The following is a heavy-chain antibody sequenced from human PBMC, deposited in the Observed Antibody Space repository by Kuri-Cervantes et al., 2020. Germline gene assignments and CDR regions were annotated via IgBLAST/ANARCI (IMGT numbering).Heavy chain of an antibody. D-gene: IGHD6-13*01. V-gene: IGHV4-34*01. Sequence: SQTLSLTCAVYGESLSVYYWSWIRQPPGKGLEWIGEINHSGSTNYNPSLKSRVTISVDTSKNQFSLKLSSVTAADTAVYYCARGSPYSSSWYYYYYYYMDVWGKGTTVTVSS. CDR3: ARGSPYSSSWYYYYYYYMDV. CDR2: INHSGST. CDR1: GESLSVYY. J-gene: IGHJ6*03.